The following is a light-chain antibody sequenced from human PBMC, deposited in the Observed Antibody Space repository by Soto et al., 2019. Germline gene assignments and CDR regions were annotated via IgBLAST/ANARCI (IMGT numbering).Light chain of an antibody. CDR1: QSISSS. J-gene: IGKJ1*01. CDR2: GAS. V-gene: IGKV3-15*01. Sequence: EIVMTQSPATLSVSPGERVTLSCRASQSISSSLAWYQHKPGQAPRLLIYGASTRATGISARFSGSGSGTELTLTISSLQSEDFAVYYCQQYYRWRTFGQGTKVEF. CDR3: QQYYRWRT.